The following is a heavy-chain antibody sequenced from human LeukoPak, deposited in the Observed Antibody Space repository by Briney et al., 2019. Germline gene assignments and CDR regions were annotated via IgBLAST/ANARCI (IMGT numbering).Heavy chain of an antibody. CDR1: GFAFSDYA. D-gene: IGHD1-26*01. J-gene: IGHJ4*02. V-gene: IGHV3-53*01. CDR2: IYSGGST. CDR3: AREPQGSSAGFDY. Sequence: GGSLRLSCAASGFAFSDYAMNWVRQAPGKGLEWVSVIYSGGSTYYADSVKGRFTISRDNSKNTLYLQMNSLRAEDTAVYYCAREPQGSSAGFDYWGQGTLVTVSS.